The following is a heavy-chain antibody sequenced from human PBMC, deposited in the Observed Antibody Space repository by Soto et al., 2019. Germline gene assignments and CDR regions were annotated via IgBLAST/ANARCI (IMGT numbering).Heavy chain of an antibody. CDR1: GFTFDDYA. CDR3: TKSWRLYYIDV. V-gene: IGHV3-9*01. D-gene: IGHD3-3*01. J-gene: IGHJ6*03. Sequence: EVQLVESGGGLVQPGRSLRLSCAASGFTFDDYAMHWVRKATRRGLEWVSRITWNSGNIDYADSVKGRFTISRDKAKNTLYLQMNSLRAEDTALYYCTKSWRLYYIDVWGRVTTVNVSS. CDR2: ITWNSGNI.